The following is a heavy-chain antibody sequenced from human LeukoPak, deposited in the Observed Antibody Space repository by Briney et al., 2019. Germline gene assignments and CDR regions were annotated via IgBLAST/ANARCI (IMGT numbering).Heavy chain of an antibody. Sequence: PSETLSLTCAVYGGSFSGYYWSWIRQPPGKGLQWIGEINHSGSTNYNPSLKSRVTISVDTSKNQFSLKLSSVTAADTAVYYCARVGSYFGSGGPKGLVTDYWGQGTLVTVSS. CDR1: GGSFSGYY. V-gene: IGHV4-34*01. D-gene: IGHD2-15*01. CDR2: INHSGST. CDR3: ARVGSYFGSGGPKGLVTDY. J-gene: IGHJ4*02.